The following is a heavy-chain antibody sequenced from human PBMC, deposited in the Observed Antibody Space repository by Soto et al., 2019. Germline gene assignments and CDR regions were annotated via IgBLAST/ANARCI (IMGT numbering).Heavy chain of an antibody. D-gene: IGHD6-19*01. CDR2: ISSSSSTI. V-gene: IGHV3-48*02. CDR1: GFTFSSYS. Sequence: EVQLVESGGGLVQPGGSLRLSCAASGFTFSSYSMNWVRQAPGKGLEWVSYISSSSSTIYYADSVKGRFTISSDNAKKSLCLQMKSLRDEHTAVYYCARDGGEQWLVLPYFDYWGQGTLVTVSS. J-gene: IGHJ4*02. CDR3: ARDGGEQWLVLPYFDY.